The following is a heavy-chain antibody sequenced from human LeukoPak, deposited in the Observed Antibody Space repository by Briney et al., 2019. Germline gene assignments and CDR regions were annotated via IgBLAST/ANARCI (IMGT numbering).Heavy chain of an antibody. Sequence: EASETLSLTCTVSGGSISSYYWSWLRQPPGKGREWIGYIYYSRSTNYTPSLKSRITISVDTSKNPFSLKLSSVTAADTAVYYCARARVVPAAILDYWGQGTLVTVSS. CDR3: ARARVVPAAILDY. CDR2: IYYSRST. CDR1: GGSISSYY. V-gene: IGHV4-59*01. D-gene: IGHD2-2*01. J-gene: IGHJ4*02.